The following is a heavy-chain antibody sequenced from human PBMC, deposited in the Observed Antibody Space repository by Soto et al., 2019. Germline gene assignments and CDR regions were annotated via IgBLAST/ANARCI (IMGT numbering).Heavy chain of an antibody. CDR1: GGSFSGYY. J-gene: IGHJ6*02. CDR3: ARLNPDGTGD. CDR2: INHSGST. Sequence: QVQLQEWGAGLLKPSETLSLTCAVYGGSFSGYYWSWIRQPPGKGLEWIGEINHSGSTNYNTSLKSRVTISVDTSKNQFSLKLRSVTAADTAVYYCARLNPDGTGDWGQGTTVTVSS. D-gene: IGHD7-27*01. V-gene: IGHV4-34*01.